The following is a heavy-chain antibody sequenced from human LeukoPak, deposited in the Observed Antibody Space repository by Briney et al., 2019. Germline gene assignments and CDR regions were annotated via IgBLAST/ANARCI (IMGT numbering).Heavy chain of an antibody. CDR1: GGSISSSSYY. CDR3: ARLWVVVNWFEP. D-gene: IGHD3-22*01. J-gene: IGHJ5*01. CDR2: IYYTGST. Sequence: PSETLSLTCTVSGGSISSSSYYWGWIRQPPGKGLEWIASIYYTGSTYYNPSLKSRVTITVDTSKNQFSLKLSSVAAADTAVYYCARLWVVVNWFEPWGQGNLVNVSS. V-gene: IGHV4-39*01.